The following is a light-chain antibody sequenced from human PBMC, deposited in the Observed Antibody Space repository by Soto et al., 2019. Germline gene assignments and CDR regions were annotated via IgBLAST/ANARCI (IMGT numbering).Light chain of an antibody. CDR2: EVS. Sequence: QSALTQPPSASGSPGQSVTISCTGTSSDVGGYNYVSWYQQHPGKAPKLMIYEVSKRPSGVPDRFSGSKSGNTASLTVSGLQAEEGADYYCSSYAGSNILVFGGGPKLTVL. CDR1: SSDVGGYNY. J-gene: IGLJ2*01. CDR3: SSYAGSNILV. V-gene: IGLV2-8*01.